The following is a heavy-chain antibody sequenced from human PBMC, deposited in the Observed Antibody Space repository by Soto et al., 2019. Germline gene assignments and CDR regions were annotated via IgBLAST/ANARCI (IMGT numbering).Heavy chain of an antibody. CDR3: ARNYYGDYPLYYYYGMDV. CDR1: GGSISSYY. J-gene: IGHJ6*02. Sequence: SETLSLTCTVSGGSISSYYWSWIRQPPGKGLEWIGYIYYSGSTNYNPSLKSRVTISVDTSKNQFSLKLSSVTAADTAAYYCARNYYGDYPLYYYYGMDVWGQGTTVTVSS. CDR2: IYYSGST. V-gene: IGHV4-59*01. D-gene: IGHD4-17*01.